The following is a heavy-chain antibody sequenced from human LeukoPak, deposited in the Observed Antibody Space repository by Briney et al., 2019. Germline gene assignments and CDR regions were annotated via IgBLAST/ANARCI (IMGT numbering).Heavy chain of an antibody. CDR2: LTGSSDST. CDR1: GFTFSSYV. J-gene: IGHJ5*02. Sequence: GGSLRLSCAASGFTFSSYVMSWVRQAPGKGLEWVSALTGSSDSTYYTDSVEDRFTISRDNSKKTLYLQMNSLRAEDTAVYYCAKCSTSAYTTGWCNWIDPWGQGTLVTVSS. CDR3: AKCSTSAYTTGWCNWIDP. V-gene: IGHV3-23*01. D-gene: IGHD6-19*01.